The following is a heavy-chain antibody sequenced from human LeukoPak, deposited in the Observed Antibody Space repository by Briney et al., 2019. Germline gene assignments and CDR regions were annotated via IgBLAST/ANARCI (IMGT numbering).Heavy chain of an antibody. J-gene: IGHJ4*02. CDR1: GFTVSSNY. V-gene: IGHV3-66*01. CDR2: TYSSGST. Sequence: GGSLRLSCAASGFTVSSNYMSWVRQAPGKGLEWLSITYSSGSTYYADSVKGRFTISRDNSKNTLYLQMNSLRAEDTAVYYCARSPSNWARFDYWGQGTLVTVSS. D-gene: IGHD7-27*01. CDR3: ARSPSNWARFDY.